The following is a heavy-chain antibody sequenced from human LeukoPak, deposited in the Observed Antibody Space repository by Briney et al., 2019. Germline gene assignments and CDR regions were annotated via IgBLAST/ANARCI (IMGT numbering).Heavy chain of an antibody. CDR2: IDWDDDK. D-gene: IGHD1-20*01. CDR3: ARMGNWKYYFDY. CDR1: GFSLSTSGMR. J-gene: IGHJ4*02. Sequence: SGPALVQPTQPLTLTCTFSGFSLSTSGMRVIWIRQPPGKALEWLARIDWDDDKFYSTSLRTRLTISKDTSKNQVVLTMTDMDPVDTATYYCARMGNWKYYFDYWGQGTLVTVSS. V-gene: IGHV2-70*04.